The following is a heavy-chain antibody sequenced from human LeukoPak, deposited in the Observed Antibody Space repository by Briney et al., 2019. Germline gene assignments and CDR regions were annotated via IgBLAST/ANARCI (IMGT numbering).Heavy chain of an antibody. J-gene: IGHJ4*02. Sequence: SETLSLTCTVSGGSISSDYWSWIRQPPGKGLEWIGYIYYSGSTNYNPSLKSRVTISVDTSKNQFSLKLSSVTAADTAVYYCARGWDYYDSSGYYYVPFDYWGQGTLVTVSS. CDR3: ARGWDYYDSSGYYYVPFDY. V-gene: IGHV4-59*01. CDR1: GGSISSDY. D-gene: IGHD3-22*01. CDR2: IYYSGST.